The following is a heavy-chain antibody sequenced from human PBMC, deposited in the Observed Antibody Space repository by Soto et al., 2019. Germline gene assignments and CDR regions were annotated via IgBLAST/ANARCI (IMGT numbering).Heavy chain of an antibody. J-gene: IGHJ4*02. V-gene: IGHV3-23*01. CDR3: AKIPYYYDSSGYYYHY. CDR2: ISGSGGST. D-gene: IGHD3-22*01. Sequence: EVQLLESGGGLVQPGGSLRLSCAASGFTFSSYAMSWVRQAPGKGLEWVSAISGSGGSTYYADSVKGRFTISRDNSKNTLYLQMNSLRAEDTAVYYCAKIPYYYDSSGYYYHYWGQGTLATVSS. CDR1: GFTFSSYA.